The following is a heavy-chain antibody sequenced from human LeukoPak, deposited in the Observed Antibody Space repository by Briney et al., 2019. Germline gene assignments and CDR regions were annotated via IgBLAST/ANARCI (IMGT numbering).Heavy chain of an antibody. J-gene: IGHJ4*02. D-gene: IGHD3-10*01. CDR3: ARGILVRGVITPFGY. Sequence: GGSLRLSCAASGFTFSTYAMSWVRQAPGKGLEWVSLISGVGDTTYYADSVKGRFTISRDNAKNTLYLQMNSLRAEDTAVYYCARGILVRGVITPFGYWGQGTLVTVSS. V-gene: IGHV3-23*01. CDR2: ISGVGDTT. CDR1: GFTFSTYA.